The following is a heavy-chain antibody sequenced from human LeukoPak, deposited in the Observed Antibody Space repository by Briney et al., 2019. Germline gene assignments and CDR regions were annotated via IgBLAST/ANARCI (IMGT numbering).Heavy chain of an antibody. J-gene: IGHJ4*02. D-gene: IGHD3-9*01. V-gene: IGHV4-4*07. CDR1: GDSIRGYY. CDR3: ARGDILTGSYYFDN. CDR2: IYTSGRT. Sequence: SETLSLTCSVSGDSIRGYYWSWLRQPAGKGLEWIGQIYTSGRTNYNPSLKSRVTMSVDTSKNHFSLKLSSVTAADTAVYYCARGDILTGSYYFDNWGQGILVTVSS.